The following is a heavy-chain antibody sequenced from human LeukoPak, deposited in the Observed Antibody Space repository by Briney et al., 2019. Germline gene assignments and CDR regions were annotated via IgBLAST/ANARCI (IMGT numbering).Heavy chain of an antibody. CDR3: ARQQSRDGHNFDY. V-gene: IGHV4-61*01. Sequence: SETLSLTCTVSGGSISSSSYYWSWIRQPPGKGLEWIGYIYYSGSTNYNPSLKSRVTISVDTSKNQFSLKLSSVTAADTAVYYCARQQSRDGHNFDYWGQGTLVTVSS. J-gene: IGHJ4*02. CDR1: GGSISSSSYY. CDR2: IYYSGST. D-gene: IGHD5-24*01.